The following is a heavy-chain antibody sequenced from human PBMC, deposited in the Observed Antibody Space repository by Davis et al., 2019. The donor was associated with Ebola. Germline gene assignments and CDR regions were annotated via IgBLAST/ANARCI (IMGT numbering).Heavy chain of an antibody. J-gene: IGHJ6*02. V-gene: IGHV1-2*06. CDR3: ALTPGGLDV. CDR2: INPNSGGT. CDR1: GYTFSNYA. Sequence: AASVKVSCKASGYTFSNYAINWVRQASGQGLEWMGRINPNSGGTNYAQKFQGRVTMTRDTSISTAYMELSRLRSDDTAVYYCALTPGGLDVWGQGTTVTVSS.